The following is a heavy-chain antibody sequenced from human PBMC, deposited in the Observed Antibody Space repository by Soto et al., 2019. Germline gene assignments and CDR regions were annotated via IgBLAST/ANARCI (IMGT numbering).Heavy chain of an antibody. Sequence: QVQMVQSGAEVKKPGSSARVSCKVSGGTFSRHSISWVRQAPGQGLEWMGGIIPIFDATQYAQKFQGRLTRTADESTTPFHMELSGLRPEDTAIYYCARDLTSVRGSWGQGTLVTVS. V-gene: IGHV1-69*01. CDR1: GGTFSRHS. CDR3: ARDLTSVRGS. CDR2: IIPIFDAT. J-gene: IGHJ4*02. D-gene: IGHD3-10*01.